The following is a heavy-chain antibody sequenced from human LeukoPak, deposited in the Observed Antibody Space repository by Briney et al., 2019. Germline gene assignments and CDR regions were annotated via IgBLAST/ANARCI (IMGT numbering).Heavy chain of an antibody. CDR1: GYTFTSYY. J-gene: IGHJ4*02. CDR2: INPSGGST. D-gene: IGHD3-10*01. V-gene: IGHV1-46*01. Sequence: ASVKVSCKASGYTFTSYYMHWVRQAPGQGLEWMGIINPSGGSTSYAQKFQGRVTMTRDTSTSTVYMELSSLRSEDTAVYYCATGDMVRGALMGGEGLYFDYWGQGTLVTVSS. CDR3: ATGDMVRGALMGGEGLYFDY.